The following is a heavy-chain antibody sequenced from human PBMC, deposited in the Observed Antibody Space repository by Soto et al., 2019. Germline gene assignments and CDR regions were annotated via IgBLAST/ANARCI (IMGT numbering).Heavy chain of an antibody. CDR1: GYSFTNYW. Sequence: PGESLKISCKGSGYSFTNYWISWVRQMPGKGLEWMGRIDPSDSYTNYSPSFQGHVTISADKSISTAYLQWSSLKASDTAMYYCARHEASAARLVGLDVWGQGTTVTVSS. J-gene: IGHJ6*02. V-gene: IGHV5-10-1*01. D-gene: IGHD6-6*01. CDR3: ARHEASAARLVGLDV. CDR2: IDPSDSYT.